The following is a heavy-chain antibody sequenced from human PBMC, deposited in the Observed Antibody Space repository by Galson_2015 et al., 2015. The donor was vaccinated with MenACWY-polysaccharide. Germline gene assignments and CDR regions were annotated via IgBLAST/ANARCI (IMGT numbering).Heavy chain of an antibody. CDR1: GLTFSSYS. CDR2: ISSSSSTI. J-gene: IGHJ6*02. V-gene: IGHV3-48*01. Sequence: LRLSCAASGLTFSSYSMNWVRQAPGKGLEWVSYISSSSSTIYYADSVKGRFTISRDNAKNSLFLQMNSLRAEDTAVYYCARLHCSSTSCYPTDYYYYGMDVWGQGTTVTVSS. CDR3: ARLHCSSTSCYPTDYYYYGMDV. D-gene: IGHD2-2*01.